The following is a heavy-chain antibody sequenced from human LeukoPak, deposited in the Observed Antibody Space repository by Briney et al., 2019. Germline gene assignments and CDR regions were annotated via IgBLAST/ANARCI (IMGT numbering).Heavy chain of an antibody. CDR2: IIPILGIA. CDR3: AGGYHSASRYSSSFYYFDY. CDR1: GGTFSSYA. D-gene: IGHD6-13*01. V-gene: IGHV1-69*04. Sequence: VASVTVSCKASGGTFSSYAISWVRQAPGQWLEWMGRIIPILGIANYAQKFQGRVTITADKSTSTAYMELSSLRSEDTAVYYCAGGYHSASRYSSSFYYFDYWGQGTLVTVSS. J-gene: IGHJ4*02.